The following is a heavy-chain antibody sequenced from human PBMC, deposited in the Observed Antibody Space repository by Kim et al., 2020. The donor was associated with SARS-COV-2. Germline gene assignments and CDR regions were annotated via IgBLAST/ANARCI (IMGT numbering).Heavy chain of an antibody. V-gene: IGHV3-23*01. CDR1: GFTLHNYA. J-gene: IGHJ3*01. D-gene: IGHD6-13*01. CDR3: ARDRERASIASSPFDL. Sequence: GGSLRLSCAASGFTLHNYAMNWVRQAPGKGLEWVSNIRGNDETSYYADSVRGRFTISRDTSRNVLYLQMNGLRDYDTALYFCARDRERASIASSPFDLWSQGTLVTVSS. CDR2: IRGNDETS.